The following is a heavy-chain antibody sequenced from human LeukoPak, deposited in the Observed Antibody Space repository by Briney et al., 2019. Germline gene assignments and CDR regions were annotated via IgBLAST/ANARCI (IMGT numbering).Heavy chain of an antibody. J-gene: IGHJ4*02. V-gene: IGHV1-3*01. D-gene: IGHD6-19*01. CDR3: ARGPGGGQWLVPPLDY. CDR1: GYTFTSYA. Sequence: ASVKVSCKASGYTFTSYAMHWVRPAPGQRLEWMGWINAGNGNTKYSPQFQGRVTITRDTSASTAYMELSSLRSEDTAVYYCARGPGGGQWLVPPLDYWGEGTLFTVSS. CDR2: INAGNGNT.